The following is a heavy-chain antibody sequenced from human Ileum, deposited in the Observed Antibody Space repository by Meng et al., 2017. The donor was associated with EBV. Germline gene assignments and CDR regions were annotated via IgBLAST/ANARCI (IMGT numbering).Heavy chain of an antibody. J-gene: IGHJ4*02. V-gene: IGHV3-15*01. CDR3: TDVGGNMI. CDR2: IKRTTDGGTT. CDR1: GFTFTNAH. Sequence: EVQLVGAGGGLVMPGESLRLSCAASGFTFTNAHMTWVRQAPGKGLEWVGRIKRTTDGGTTDYAAPVKGRFTISRDDSKNTLYLQMNSLKTEDTAVYYCTDVGGNMIWGQGTLVTVSS. D-gene: IGHD3-16*01.